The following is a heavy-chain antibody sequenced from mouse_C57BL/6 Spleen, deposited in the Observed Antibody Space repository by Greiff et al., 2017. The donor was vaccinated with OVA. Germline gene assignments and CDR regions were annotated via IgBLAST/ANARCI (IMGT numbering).Heavy chain of an antibody. J-gene: IGHJ2*01. CDR3: ARRATVVATRYFDY. CDR2: INPNNGGT. D-gene: IGHD1-1*01. CDR1: GYTFTDYY. V-gene: IGHV1-26*01. Sequence: VQLQQSGPELVKPGASVKISCKASGYTFTDYYMNWVKQSHGKSLEWIGDINPNNGGTSYNQKFKGKATLTVDKSSSTAYMELRSLTSEDSAVYYCARRATVVATRYFDYWGQGTTLTVSS.